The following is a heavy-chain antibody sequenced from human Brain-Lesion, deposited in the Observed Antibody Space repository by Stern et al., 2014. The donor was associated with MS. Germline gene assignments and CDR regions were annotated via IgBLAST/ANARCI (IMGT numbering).Heavy chain of an antibody. CDR2: INHSGRI. Sequence: QVQLQQWGAGLLKPSATLSLTCGVYGGSFSGYYWTWIRQPPGKGLEWIGEINHSGRINYNPSLESRVTMSVDTSKHQLSLRLSSATAADTAVYYCARDVGGAFDYWGQGTLVTVSS. J-gene: IGHJ4*02. D-gene: IGHD2-21*01. V-gene: IGHV4-34*01. CDR3: ARDVGGAFDY. CDR1: GGSFSGYY.